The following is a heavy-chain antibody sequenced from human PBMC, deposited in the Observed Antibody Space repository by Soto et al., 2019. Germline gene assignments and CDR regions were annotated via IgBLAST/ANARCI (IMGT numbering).Heavy chain of an antibody. J-gene: IGHJ6*02. D-gene: IGHD5-12*01. CDR2: IIPIFGTA. Sequence: QVQLVQSGAEVKKPGSSVKVSCKASGGTFSSYAISWVRQAPGQGLEWMGGIIPIFGTANYAQKFQGRVTITADESTSTAYMELSSLRSEDTAVYYCAVPVAKIRSSRGHYYYYYGMDVWGQGTTVTVSS. CDR1: GGTFSSYA. CDR3: AVPVAKIRSSRGHYYYYYGMDV. V-gene: IGHV1-69*01.